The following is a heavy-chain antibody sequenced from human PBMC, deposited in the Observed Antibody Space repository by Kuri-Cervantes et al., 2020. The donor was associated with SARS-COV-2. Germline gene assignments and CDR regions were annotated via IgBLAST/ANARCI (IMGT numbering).Heavy chain of an antibody. Sequence: GESLKISCAASGFTFSSYWMHWVRQAPGKGLVWVSRINSDGSSTSYADSVKGRFTISRDNAKNTLYLQMNSLRAEDTAVYFCARERHGAAGGHFDYWGQGTVVTVSS. CDR2: INSDGSST. CDR1: GFTFSSYW. D-gene: IGHD6-13*01. V-gene: IGHV3-74*01. CDR3: ARERHGAAGGHFDY. J-gene: IGHJ4*02.